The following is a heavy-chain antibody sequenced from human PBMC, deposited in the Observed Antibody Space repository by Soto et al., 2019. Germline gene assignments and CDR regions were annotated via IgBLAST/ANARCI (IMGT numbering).Heavy chain of an antibody. Sequence: ASVKVSCKASGYTFTSYYMHWVRQAPGQGLEWMGIINPSGGSTSYAQKFQGRVTMTRDTSTSTVYMELSSLRSEDTAMYYCARDALRYFDWSHDAFDIWGQGTMVTVS. CDR2: INPSGGST. V-gene: IGHV1-46*03. D-gene: IGHD3-9*01. J-gene: IGHJ3*02. CDR3: ARDALRYFDWSHDAFDI. CDR1: GYTFTSYY.